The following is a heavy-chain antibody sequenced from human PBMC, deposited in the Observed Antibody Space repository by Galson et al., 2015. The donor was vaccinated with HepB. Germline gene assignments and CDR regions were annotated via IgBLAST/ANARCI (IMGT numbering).Heavy chain of an antibody. CDR1: GFTFSSYS. V-gene: IGHV3-21*01. CDR3: ARNSAAGLAFDY. J-gene: IGHJ4*02. CDR2: ISSSSSYI. D-gene: IGHD6-13*01. Sequence: SLRLSCAASGFTFSSYSMNWVRQAPGKGLEWVSSISSSSSYIYYADSVKGRFTISRDNAKNSLYLQMNSLRAEDTAVYYCARNSAAGLAFDYWGQGTLVTVSS.